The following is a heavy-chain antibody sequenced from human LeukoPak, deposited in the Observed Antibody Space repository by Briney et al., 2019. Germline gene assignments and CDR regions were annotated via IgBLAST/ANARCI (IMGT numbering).Heavy chain of an antibody. Sequence: PSETLSLTCAISGDSVSSNSAVWNWIRQSPSRGLEWLGRTYYRSEWFIDYAPSVKSRISINPDTSKNQFSLQLDSVAPEDTAVYYCARSSAGFDSWGQGTLVTVSS. CDR2: TYYRSEWFI. D-gene: IGHD3-16*01. CDR1: GDSVSSNSAV. V-gene: IGHV6-1*01. J-gene: IGHJ5*01. CDR3: ARSSAGFDS.